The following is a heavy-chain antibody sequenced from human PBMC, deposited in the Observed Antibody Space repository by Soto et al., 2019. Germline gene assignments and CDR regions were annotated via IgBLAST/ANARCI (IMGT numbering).Heavy chain of an antibody. V-gene: IGHV1-18*01. J-gene: IGHJ4*02. D-gene: IGHD4-17*01. CDR3: ARPSGSYGDYAWSLKY. CDR2: ISAYSGDT. CDR1: GYPFTGYS. Sequence: QVQLVQSGAEVKKPGASVKVSCKASGYPFTGYSVGWVRQAPGQGLEWMGWISAYSGDTYYAQRFQDRLSMTTDASTSTGYMELRSLRSDDTAVYYCARPSGSYGDYAWSLKYWGQGTLVTVSS.